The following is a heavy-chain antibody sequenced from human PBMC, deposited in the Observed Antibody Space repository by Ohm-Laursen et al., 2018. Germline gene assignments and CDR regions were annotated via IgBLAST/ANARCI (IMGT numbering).Heavy chain of an antibody. J-gene: IGHJ4*02. CDR2: ISAYNGNT. V-gene: IGHV1-18*01. D-gene: IGHD1-7*01. CDR3: ARGDDWNYAFGF. Sequence: GSVKVSCKVSGYTFTNYGISWVRQAPGQGLEWMGWISAYNGNTKYAQKLQGRLTMTTDTSTSTAYMDLRSLGSDDTAVYYCARGDDWNYAFGFWGQGTLVTVSS. CDR1: GYTFTNYG.